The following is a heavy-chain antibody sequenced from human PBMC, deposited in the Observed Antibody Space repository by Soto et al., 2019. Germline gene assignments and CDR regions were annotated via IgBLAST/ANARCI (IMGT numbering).Heavy chain of an antibody. CDR1: GYTFTTYG. CDR2: ISVYNGNT. J-gene: IGHJ6*02. Sequence: ASVKVSCKASGYTFTTYGISWVRQAPGQGLEWMGWISVYNGNTKYAKKFQGRVTMTTDTSTNTAYMDLRSLRSDDTAVYYCARDRLWEYYYGSGSYKYGMDVWGQGTTVTVSS. V-gene: IGHV1-18*04. D-gene: IGHD3-10*01. CDR3: ARDRLWEYYYGSGSYKYGMDV.